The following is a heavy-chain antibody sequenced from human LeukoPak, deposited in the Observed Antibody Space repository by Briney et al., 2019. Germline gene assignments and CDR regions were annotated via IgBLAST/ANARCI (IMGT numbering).Heavy chain of an antibody. CDR2: IIPIFGIA. D-gene: IGHD2-2*01. J-gene: IGHJ6*02. CDR1: GGTFSSYA. V-gene: IGHV1-69*04. Sequence: SVKASCKASGGTFSSYAISWVRQAPGQGLEWMGRIIPIFGIANYAQKFQGRVTITADKSTSTAYMELSSLRSEDTAVYYCASEYCSSTSCLGNYYYGMDVWGQGTTVTVSS. CDR3: ASEYCSSTSCLGNYYYGMDV.